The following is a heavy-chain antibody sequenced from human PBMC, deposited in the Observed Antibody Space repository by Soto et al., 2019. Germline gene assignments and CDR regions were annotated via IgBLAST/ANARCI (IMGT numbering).Heavy chain of an antibody. V-gene: IGHV3-64*01. Sequence: EAQLVESGGGLVQPGGSLRLSCAASGFTFSNYEMHWVRQAPGKGLEYVSGISNNGAHTDYAKSVKGRSTISRDNSEKTLYLQMGSLRAEDMALYYCARRGYGSRWPNVYMDVWGKGTTVTVSS. CDR2: ISNNGAHT. CDR3: ARRGYGSRWPNVYMDV. J-gene: IGHJ6*03. D-gene: IGHD6-13*01. CDR1: GFTFSNYE.